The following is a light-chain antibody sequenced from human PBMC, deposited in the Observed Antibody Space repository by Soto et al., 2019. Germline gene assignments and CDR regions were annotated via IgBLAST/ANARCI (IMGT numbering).Light chain of an antibody. CDR1: QSVRSSY. Sequence: EIVLTQSPGTLSLSPGEGATLSCRASQSVRSSYLAWYQQKPGQAPRLLIYAASSRAAGIPDRFSGSGSGRDFTLTISRLEPEDFAVYYWQQSGASWWTFGRGTKVEIK. J-gene: IGKJ1*01. V-gene: IGKV3-20*01. CDR2: AAS. CDR3: QQSGASWWT.